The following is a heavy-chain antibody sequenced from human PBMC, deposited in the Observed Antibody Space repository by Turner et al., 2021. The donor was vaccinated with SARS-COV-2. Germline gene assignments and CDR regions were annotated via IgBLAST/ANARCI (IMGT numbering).Heavy chain of an antibody. D-gene: IGHD1-7*01. CDR3: ARMELPFTGFDY. Sequence: EAQLVESGGGLVQPGGSLRLSCAASGFTFRSYWMSWVRQAPGKGLEWVANIKQDESEKYYVDSVKGRFTISRDNAKNSMYLQMNSLRAEDTAVYYCARMELPFTGFDYRGQGTLVTVSS. V-gene: IGHV3-7*01. CDR1: GFTFRSYW. CDR2: IKQDESEK. J-gene: IGHJ4*02.